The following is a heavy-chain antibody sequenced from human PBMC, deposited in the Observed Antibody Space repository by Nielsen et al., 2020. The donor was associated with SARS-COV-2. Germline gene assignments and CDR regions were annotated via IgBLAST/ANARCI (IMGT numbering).Heavy chain of an antibody. CDR1: GYTFTGYY. CDR2: INPNSGGT. D-gene: IGHD6-25*01. J-gene: IGHJ2*01. V-gene: IGHV1-2*06. CDR3: ARDRLPSWYFDL. Sequence: ASVKVSCKASGYTFTGYYMHWVRQAPGQGLEWMGRINPNSGGTNYAQKFQGRVTMTRDTSISTAYMELSRLRSDDTAVYYCARDRLPSWYFDLWGRVTLVTVSS.